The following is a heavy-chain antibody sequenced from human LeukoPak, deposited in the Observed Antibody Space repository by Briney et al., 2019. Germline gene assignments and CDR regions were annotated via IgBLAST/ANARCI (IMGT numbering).Heavy chain of an antibody. CDR1: GFTVSSNS. J-gene: IGHJ4*02. CDR2: LSTGGSA. V-gene: IGHV3-53*01. D-gene: IGHD2/OR15-2a*01. Sequence: PGGSLRLSCAASGFTVSSNSMSWARQAPGKGLEWVSLLSTGGSAYYADSVKGRFTISRDTSKNTLYLQMNSLRAEDTAVYYCARGQGIGDNWGQGTLVTVSS. CDR3: ARGQGIGDN.